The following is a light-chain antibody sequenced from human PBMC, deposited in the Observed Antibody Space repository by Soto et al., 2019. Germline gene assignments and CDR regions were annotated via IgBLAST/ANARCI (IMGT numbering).Light chain of an antibody. V-gene: IGKV3-11*01. J-gene: IGKJ2*01. CDR1: QSVSSY. CDR2: DAS. Sequence: EIVLTQSPATLSLSPGERATLSCRASQSVSSYLAWYQQKPGQAPRLLIYDASNRATGIPARFSGSGSGTAFTLTISSLEPEDFAVYYWQQRSNWPHTFGQGTKLEIK. CDR3: QQRSNWPHT.